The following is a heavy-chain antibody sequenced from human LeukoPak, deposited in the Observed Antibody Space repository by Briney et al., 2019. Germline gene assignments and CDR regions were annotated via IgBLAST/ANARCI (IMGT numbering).Heavy chain of an antibody. D-gene: IGHD3-22*01. CDR1: GYTFSNYG. Sequence: ASVKVSCKASGYTFSNYGISWVRQAPGQGLEWMGWISTYNGYTNYAQKLQGRVIMTTDTSTSTAYMELRCLRSDDTAVYYCARDFRHRYYYDNSGYYWFDPWGQGTLVTVSS. V-gene: IGHV1-18*01. CDR3: ARDFRHRYYYDNSGYYWFDP. CDR2: ISTYNGYT. J-gene: IGHJ5*02.